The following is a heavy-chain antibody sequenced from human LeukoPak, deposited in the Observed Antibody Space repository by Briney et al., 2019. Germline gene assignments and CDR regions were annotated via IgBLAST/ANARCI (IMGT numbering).Heavy chain of an antibody. CDR3: ARRNSPPGIEVYY. J-gene: IGHJ4*02. CDR2: IYYSGST. D-gene: IGHD6-13*01. V-gene: IGHV4-39*01. Sequence: SETLSLTCTVSGVSISSSSYYWGWIRQPPGKGLEWIGSIYYSGSTYYNPSLKSRVTISVDTSKNQFSLKLSSVPAADTAVYYCARRNSPPGIEVYYWGQGTLVTVSS. CDR1: GVSISSSSYY.